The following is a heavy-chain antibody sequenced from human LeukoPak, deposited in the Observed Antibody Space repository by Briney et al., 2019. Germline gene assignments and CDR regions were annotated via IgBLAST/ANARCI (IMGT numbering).Heavy chain of an antibody. Sequence: ASVKVSCKASGYTFTSYDINWVRQATGQGLEWMGWMNPNSGNTGYAQKFQGRVTITRNTSISTAYMELSSLRSEDTAVYYCARNLVGKTDFDYWGQGTLVTVSS. CDR1: GYTFTSYD. CDR2: MNPNSGNT. J-gene: IGHJ4*02. CDR3: ARNLVGKTDFDY. V-gene: IGHV1-8*03. D-gene: IGHD6-19*01.